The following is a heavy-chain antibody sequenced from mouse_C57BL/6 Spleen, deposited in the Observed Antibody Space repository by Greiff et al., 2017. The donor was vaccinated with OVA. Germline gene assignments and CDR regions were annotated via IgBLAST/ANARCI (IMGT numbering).Heavy chain of an antibody. CDR2: INPNNGGT. V-gene: IGHV1-26*01. CDR3: ASQRTGTFFDY. Sequence: EVQLQQSGPELVKPGASVKISCKASGYTFTDYYMNWVKQSHGKSLEWIGDINPNNGGTSYNQKFKGKATLTVDKSSSTAYMELRSLTSEDAAVYYCASQRTGTFFDYWGQGTTLTVSS. J-gene: IGHJ2*01. CDR1: GYTFTDYY. D-gene: IGHD4-1*01.